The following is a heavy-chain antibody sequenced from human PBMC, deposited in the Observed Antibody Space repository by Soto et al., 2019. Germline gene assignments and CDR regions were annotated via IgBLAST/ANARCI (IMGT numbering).Heavy chain of an antibody. Sequence: LRLSWAASGCTFSSYSMNWIRQAQGKGLEWVSYISSSSSTIYYADSVKGRFTISRDNAKNSLYLQMNSLRAEDTAVYYCARDLVVVVAAALSSPWGQGTLVTVSS. V-gene: IGHV3-48*01. CDR1: GCTFSSYS. J-gene: IGHJ5*02. D-gene: IGHD2-15*01. CDR2: ISSSSSTI. CDR3: ARDLVVVVAAALSSP.